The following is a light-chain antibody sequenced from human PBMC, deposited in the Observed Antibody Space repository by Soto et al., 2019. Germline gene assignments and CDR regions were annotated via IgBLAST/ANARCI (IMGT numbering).Light chain of an antibody. Sequence: DVVMTQSPLSLPVTLGQPASISCRSSQSLIHSDGDTYLNWFQQRPGQSPRRLIYKVSDRDSGVPDRFSGSGSGTDFTLKISRVEAEDVGMYSCMQGTPWPWTFGQGTEVEIK. V-gene: IGKV2-30*02. CDR3: MQGTPWPWT. CDR2: KVS. CDR1: QSLIHSDGDTY. J-gene: IGKJ1*01.